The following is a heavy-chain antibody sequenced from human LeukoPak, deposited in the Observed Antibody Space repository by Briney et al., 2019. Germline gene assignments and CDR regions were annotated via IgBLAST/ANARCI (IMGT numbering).Heavy chain of an antibody. D-gene: IGHD3-16*01. CDR2: ISSDGTNT. V-gene: IGHV3-74*01. J-gene: IGHJ4*02. CDR3: ARDWGGSGPTSHDY. Sequence: PGGSLRLSCAASGFTFKSSWMHWVRQPPGRGPVWVSRISSDGTNTRYADSVRGRFTVSRDNAKNTLYLQINSLRVEDSAVYYCARDWGGSGPTSHDYWGQGTLDTVSS. CDR1: GFTFKSSW.